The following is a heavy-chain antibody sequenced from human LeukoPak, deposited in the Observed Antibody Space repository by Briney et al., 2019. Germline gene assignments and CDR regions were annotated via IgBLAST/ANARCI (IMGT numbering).Heavy chain of an antibody. CDR1: GGSFSGYY. CDR3: ASQGYGSDRVV. CDR2: INHSGST. D-gene: IGHD3-10*01. V-gene: IGHV4-34*01. Sequence: SETLSLTCAVYGGSFSGYYWSWIRQPLGKGLEWIGEINHSGSTNYNPSLKSRVTISVDRSKNQFSLKLSSVTAADTAVYYCASQGYGSDRVVWGKGTTVTVSS. J-gene: IGHJ6*04.